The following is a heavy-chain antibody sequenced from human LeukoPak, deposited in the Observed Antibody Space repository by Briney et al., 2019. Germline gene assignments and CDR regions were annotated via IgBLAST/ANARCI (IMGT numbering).Heavy chain of an antibody. Sequence: ASVKVSCKASGGTFISYAISWVRQAPGQGLEWMGRIIPILGIANYAQKFQGRVTITADKSTSTAYMELSSLRSEDTAVYYCARAFAGYSSSSEYNWFDPWGQGTLVTVSS. CDR3: ARAFAGYSSSSEYNWFDP. CDR2: IIPILGIA. V-gene: IGHV1-69*04. J-gene: IGHJ5*02. CDR1: GGTFISYA. D-gene: IGHD6-6*01.